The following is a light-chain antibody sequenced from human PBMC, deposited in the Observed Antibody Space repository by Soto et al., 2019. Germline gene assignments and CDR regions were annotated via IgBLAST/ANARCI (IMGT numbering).Light chain of an antibody. Sequence: SYELTQPPSVSVAPGQTARITCGGNNFGSRTVHWYQQRPGQAPVLVVHDDSDRPSGIPERFSGSNSGNTATLTITRVEAGDEADYYCQVWDSSSDHHVFGAGTKVTVL. V-gene: IGLV3-21*02. CDR2: DDS. CDR3: QVWDSSSDHHV. J-gene: IGLJ1*01. CDR1: NFGSRT.